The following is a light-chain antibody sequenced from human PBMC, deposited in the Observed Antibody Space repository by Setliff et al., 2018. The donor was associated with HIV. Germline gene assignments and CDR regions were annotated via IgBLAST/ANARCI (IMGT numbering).Light chain of an antibody. V-gene: IGLV2-14*03. CDR2: DVT. J-gene: IGLJ2*01. CDR1: SSDIGGYNS. CDR3: SSYTTTSTLR. Sequence: QSALAQPASVSGSPGQSITISCTGTSSDIGGYNSVSWYQQHPGEAPILVIYDVTNRPSGVSNRFSGSKSGNTASLTISGLQAEDEADYYCSSYTTTSTLRFGGGTKVTVL.